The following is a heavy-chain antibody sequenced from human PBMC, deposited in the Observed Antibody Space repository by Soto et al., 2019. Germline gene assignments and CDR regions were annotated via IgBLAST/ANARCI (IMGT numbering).Heavy chain of an antibody. V-gene: IGHV1-18*04. J-gene: IGHJ5*02. CDR2: ISAYNGNT. CDR3: ARDSAAAGRFGNWFDH. CDR1: GYTFTSYG. D-gene: IGHD6-13*01. Sequence: ASVKVSCKASGYTFTSYGISWVRQAPGQGLEWMGWISAYNGNTNYAQKLQGRVTMTTDTSTSTAYMELRSLRSDDTAVYYCARDSAAAGRFGNWFDHWGQGTLVTVS.